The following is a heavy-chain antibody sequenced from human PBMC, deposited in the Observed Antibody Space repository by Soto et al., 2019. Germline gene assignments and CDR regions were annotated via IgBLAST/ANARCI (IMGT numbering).Heavy chain of an antibody. CDR2: INIYNGNT. D-gene: IGHD2-15*01. Sequence: QVQLVQSGAEVKKPGASVKVSCKAAGYAFTSYGISFLRQAPGQALEWMGWINIYNGNTNYAQKFQGRVIMTTDTSTNTAYMELRSLRFDDTAVYYCARDWCSGGICCLFFDYWGQGTLVTVSS. J-gene: IGHJ4*02. CDR3: ARDWCSGGICCLFFDY. CDR1: GYAFTSYG. V-gene: IGHV1-18*04.